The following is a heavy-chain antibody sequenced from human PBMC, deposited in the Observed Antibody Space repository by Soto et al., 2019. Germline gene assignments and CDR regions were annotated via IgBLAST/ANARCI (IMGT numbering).Heavy chain of an antibody. Sequence: WGSLRLSCAASGFTFIDYCIIFIRHSPFKGLEWVSYISSSGSTIYYADSVKGRFTISRDNAKNSLYLQMNSLRAEDTAVYYCARVFPAYDILTGYYDYWGQGTLVTVSS. V-gene: IGHV3-11*01. D-gene: IGHD3-9*01. CDR3: ARVFPAYDILTGYYDY. CDR2: ISSSGSTI. J-gene: IGHJ4*02. CDR1: GFTFIDYC.